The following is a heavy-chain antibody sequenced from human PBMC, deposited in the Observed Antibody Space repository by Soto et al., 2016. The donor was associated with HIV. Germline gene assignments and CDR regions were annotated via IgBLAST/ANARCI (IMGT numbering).Heavy chain of an antibody. D-gene: IGHD3-16*01. CDR1: GFTFNKRL. Sequence: EVQLVESGGGLVKPGGSLRLSCAASGFTFNKRLDELGPPGSREGAGVGLAVLKSETDGGTTDYTAPVKGRFTISRDDSKNTLYLQMNSLKTEDTAVYYCTTHLYPTWGQGTLVTVSS. V-gene: IGHV3-15*01. CDR3: TTHLYPT. J-gene: IGHJ5*02. CDR2: LKSETDGGTT.